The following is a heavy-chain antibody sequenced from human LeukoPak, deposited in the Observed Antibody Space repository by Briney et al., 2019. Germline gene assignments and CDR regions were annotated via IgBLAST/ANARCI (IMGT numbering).Heavy chain of an antibody. CDR1: GFTFSNYN. CDR2: ITGSSSTM. D-gene: IGHD6-13*01. Sequence: PGGSLRLSCAASGFTFSNYNMNWVRQAPGKGLEWVSYITGSSSTMYYADSVKGRFTISRDNAKNSLYLQMNSLRAEDTAVYYCARDGGSSWYFDYWGQGTLATVSS. V-gene: IGHV3-48*01. J-gene: IGHJ4*02. CDR3: ARDGGSSWYFDY.